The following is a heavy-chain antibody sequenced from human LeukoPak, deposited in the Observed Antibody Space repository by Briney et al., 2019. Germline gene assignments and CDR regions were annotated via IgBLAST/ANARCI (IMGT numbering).Heavy chain of an antibody. V-gene: IGHV3-30-3*01. D-gene: IGHD6-13*01. CDR3: ARDSSSWTTNNWFDP. Sequence: GGSLRLSCAASGFTFSSYAMHWVRQAPGKGLEWVAVISYDGSNKYYADSVKGRFTISRDNSKNTLYLQMNSLRVEDTAVYYCARDSSSWTTNNWFDPWGQGTLVTVSS. CDR2: ISYDGSNK. CDR1: GFTFSSYA. J-gene: IGHJ5*02.